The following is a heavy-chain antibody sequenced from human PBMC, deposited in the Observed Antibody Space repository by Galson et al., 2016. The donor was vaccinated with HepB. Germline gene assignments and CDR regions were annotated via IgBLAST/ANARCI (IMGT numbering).Heavy chain of an antibody. CDR3: VRLHNSLVDRNYFDF. D-gene: IGHD1-1*01. V-gene: IGHV3-48*02. Sequence: SLRLSCAASGFTFGSHIMNWVRQAPGKGLEWVSYMSSRSGTIYYADSVKGRFTISRDDAKNSVFLQMNSLRDEDTAVYYCVRLHNSLVDRNYFDFWGPGALVTVSS. J-gene: IGHJ4*02. CDR1: GFTFGSHI. CDR2: MSSRSGTI.